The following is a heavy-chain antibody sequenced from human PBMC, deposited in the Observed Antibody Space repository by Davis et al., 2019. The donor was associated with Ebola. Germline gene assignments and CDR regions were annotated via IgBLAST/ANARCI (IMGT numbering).Heavy chain of an antibody. CDR3: ARGDSYYDPSGYYAGPGAPDH. J-gene: IGHJ4*02. D-gene: IGHD3-22*01. CDR1: GGFVSSGGYS. V-gene: IGHV4-30-4*07. Sequence: MPSETLSLTCAVSGGFVSSGGYSWSWIRQPPGKGLEWIGHYYYTGSTNYNPSLKSRVTMSVDTSKNQFSLKLTSVTAADTAVYYCARGDSYYDPSGYYAGPGAPDHWGQGTLVSVSS. CDR2: YYYTGST.